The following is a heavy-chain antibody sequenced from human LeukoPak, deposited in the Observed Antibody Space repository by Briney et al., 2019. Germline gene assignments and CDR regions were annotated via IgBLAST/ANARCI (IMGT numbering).Heavy chain of an antibody. CDR3: ARDIKRFLEWSKTPYYMDV. CDR1: GYTFTGYY. CDR2: INPNSGGT. J-gene: IGHJ6*03. D-gene: IGHD3-3*01. Sequence: ASVKVSCKASGYTFTGYYMHWVRQAPGQGLEWMGWINPNSGGTNYAQKFQGRVTMTRDTSISTAYMELGRLRSDDTAVYYCARDIKRFLEWSKTPYYMDVWGKGTTVTVSS. V-gene: IGHV1-2*02.